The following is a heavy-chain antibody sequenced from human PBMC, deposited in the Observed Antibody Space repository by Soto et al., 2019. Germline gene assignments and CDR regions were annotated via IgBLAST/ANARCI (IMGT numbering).Heavy chain of an antibody. CDR3: AREVEMATICWFDP. J-gene: IGHJ5*02. Sequence: SETLSLTCAVSGHSISSDYYWGWVRQPPGKGLEWIGSMYHSGSAYYNPSLKSRVTMSVDTSKNHFSLQLRSVTAADTAMYYCAREVEMATICWFDPWGQGTLVTASS. D-gene: IGHD5-12*01. V-gene: IGHV4-38-2*02. CDR1: GHSISSDYY. CDR2: MYHSGSA.